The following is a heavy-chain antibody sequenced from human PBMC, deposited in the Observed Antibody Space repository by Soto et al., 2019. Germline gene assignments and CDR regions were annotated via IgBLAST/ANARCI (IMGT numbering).Heavy chain of an antibody. J-gene: IGHJ3*01. Sequence: VQLLESGGDLVQPGGSLRLSCVASGFILNNYAMSWVRQAPGKGLEWVSTIGGTDGDSDGVPWYEDSVKGRFTISRDRSANILFLHMYNLVAEDSALYYFAKRGRNWGAFDFWGQGTTVVVSS. D-gene: IGHD7-27*01. CDR3: AKRGRNWGAFDF. CDR1: GFILNNYA. V-gene: IGHV3-23*01. CDR2: IGGTDGDSDGVP.